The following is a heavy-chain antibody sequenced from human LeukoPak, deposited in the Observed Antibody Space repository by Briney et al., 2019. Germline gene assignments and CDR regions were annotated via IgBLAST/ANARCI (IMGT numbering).Heavy chain of an antibody. V-gene: IGHV3-64*01. Sequence: GRSLRLSCAASRFTFSRHAMHWVRQAPGKGLEYVSAISGSGGSTYYGNSVKGRFTISRDNSKNTLYLQMGSLRTDDMAVYYCAREAVGAPIDYWGQGTLVTVSS. J-gene: IGHJ4*02. CDR3: AREAVGAPIDY. D-gene: IGHD1-26*01. CDR1: RFTFSRHA. CDR2: ISGSGGST.